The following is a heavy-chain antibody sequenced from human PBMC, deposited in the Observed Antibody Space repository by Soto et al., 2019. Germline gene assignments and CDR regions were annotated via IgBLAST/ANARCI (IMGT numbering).Heavy chain of an antibody. D-gene: IGHD4-17*01. J-gene: IGHJ6*02. CDR3: TRDVDFGEEDV. CDR1: SGYTSGVSYI. Sequence: PKTRSHARTISSGYTSGVSYIWYWIRQPPGKGLEWIGYIYFSGSTNYNPSLKSRVTMSIDTSKNQFSLKLSSVTAADTAVYFCTRDVDFGEEDVWGQGTTVTVS. CDR2: IYFSGST. V-gene: IGHV4-61*01.